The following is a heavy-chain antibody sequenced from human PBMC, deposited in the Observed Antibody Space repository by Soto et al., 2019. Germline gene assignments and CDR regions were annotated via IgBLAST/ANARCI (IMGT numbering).Heavy chain of an antibody. D-gene: IGHD3-10*01. CDR1: GGSFSGYY. CDR2: INHSGST. CDR3: ARTGVLLWFGVGWFDP. J-gene: IGHJ5*02. V-gene: IGHV4-34*01. Sequence: SETLSLTCAVYGGSFSGYYWSRIRQPPGKGLEWIGEINHSGSTNYNPSLKSRVTISVDTSKNQFSLKLSSVTAADTAVYYCARTGVLLWFGVGWFDPWGQGTLVTVSS.